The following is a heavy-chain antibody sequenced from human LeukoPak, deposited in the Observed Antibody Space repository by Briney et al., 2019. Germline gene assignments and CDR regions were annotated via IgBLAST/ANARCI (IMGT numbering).Heavy chain of an antibody. CDR2: NT. D-gene: IGHD3-3*01. V-gene: IGHV4-31*03. CDR3: ARAILTPSGYVWYFDL. CDR1: GGSISSGDYF. J-gene: IGHJ2*01. Sequence: SETLSLTCTVSGGSISSGDYFWTWLRQHPGKGLEWIGYNTYYNPSLKSRVTISVDTSKNQFSLKLSSVTAADTAVYHCARAILTPSGYVWYFDLWGRGTLVTVSS.